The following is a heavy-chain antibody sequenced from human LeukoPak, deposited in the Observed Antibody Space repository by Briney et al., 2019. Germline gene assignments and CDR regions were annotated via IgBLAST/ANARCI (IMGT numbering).Heavy chain of an antibody. J-gene: IGHJ5*02. CDR1: GYTFITYY. CDR2: ISPSDGTT. CDR3: ARGLGSGSYYGA. V-gene: IGHV1-46*01. Sequence: ASVKVSCKASGYTFITYYMHWVRQAPGQGLEWVGIISPSDGTTTYAQDFQGRVTMTRDTSTSTAYMELSSLTSEDTAVYYCARGLGSGSYYGAWGQGTLVTVSS. D-gene: IGHD3-10*01.